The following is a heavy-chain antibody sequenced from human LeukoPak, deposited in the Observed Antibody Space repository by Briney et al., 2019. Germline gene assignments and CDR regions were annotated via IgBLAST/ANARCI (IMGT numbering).Heavy chain of an antibody. V-gene: IGHV3-30*18. CDR1: GFTFSSYG. J-gene: IGHJ4*02. CDR2: ISYDGSNK. D-gene: IGHD3-16*01. CDR3: AKVKAGFYVWGSYDY. Sequence: GGSLRLSCAASGFTFSSYGMHWVRQAPGKGLEWVAVISYDGSNKYYADSVKGRFTISRDNSKNTLYLQMNSLRAEDTAVYYSAKVKAGFYVWGSYDYWGQGTLVTVSS.